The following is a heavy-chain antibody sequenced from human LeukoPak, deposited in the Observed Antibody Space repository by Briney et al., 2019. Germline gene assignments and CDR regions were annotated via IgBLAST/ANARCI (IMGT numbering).Heavy chain of an antibody. CDR2: IRYDGTNK. J-gene: IGHJ4*02. CDR3: AKSMIAIVPAAIPVVVDY. Sequence: PGGSLRLSCAASGFTFNSYGMHWVRQAPGKGLEWVTFIRYDGTNKYYADSVKGRFTISRDNSKNTLYLQMNSLRAEDTAVYYCAKSMIAIVPAAIPVVVDYWGQGTLVTVSS. D-gene: IGHD2-2*02. CDR1: GFTFNSYG. V-gene: IGHV3-30*02.